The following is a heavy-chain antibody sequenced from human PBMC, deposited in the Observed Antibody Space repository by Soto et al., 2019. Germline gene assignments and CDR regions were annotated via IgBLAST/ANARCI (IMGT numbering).Heavy chain of an antibody. CDR3: GNYYDSSGYFSHGLLFDY. CDR1: GFTFDNYG. D-gene: IGHD3-22*01. V-gene: IGHV3-30*03. J-gene: IGHJ4*02. CDR2: ISFDGRNT. Sequence: GGSLRLSCAASGFTFDNYGMHWVRQAPGKGLEWVVVISFDGRNTYYADYVKGRFTISRDNSKNTLYLQMNSLRAEDTALYYFGNYYDSSGYFSHGLLFDYWGQGTLVTVSS.